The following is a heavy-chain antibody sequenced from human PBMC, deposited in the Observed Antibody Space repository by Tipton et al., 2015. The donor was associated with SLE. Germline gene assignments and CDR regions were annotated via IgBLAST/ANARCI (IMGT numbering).Heavy chain of an antibody. V-gene: IGHV4-59*10. CDR3: ARSTRPAAFDI. Sequence: TLSLTCAVYGGSFSGYYWSWIRQPAGKGLEWIGRIYTSGSTNYNPSLKSRVTMSVDTSKNQFSLKLSSVTAADTAVYYCARSTRPAAFDIWGQGTMVPVSS. D-gene: IGHD6-25*01. CDR1: GGSFSGYY. CDR2: IYTSGST. J-gene: IGHJ3*02.